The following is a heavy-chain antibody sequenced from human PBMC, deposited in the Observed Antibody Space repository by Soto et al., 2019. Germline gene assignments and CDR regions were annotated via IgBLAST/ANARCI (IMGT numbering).Heavy chain of an antibody. Sequence: GGSLRLSGAASGFTFISHAIHWVRHSPCRGLECLAGLLFDGTNDFYADTVKGRAAVSRHNSKNNLYLQLENLGPQDTAVYYCARGNECFSLCHLDPWGLGNLVTVSS. CDR1: GFTFISHA. V-gene: IGHV3-30*09. J-gene: IGHJ5*02. CDR3: ARGNECFSLCHLDP. CDR2: LLFDGTND. D-gene: IGHD1-1*01.